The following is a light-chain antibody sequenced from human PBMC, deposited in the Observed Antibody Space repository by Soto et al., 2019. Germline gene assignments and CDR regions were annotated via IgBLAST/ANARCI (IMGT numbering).Light chain of an antibody. CDR1: QSVLYSSNNKNY. CDR3: QQYYSTPWT. CDR2: WAS. J-gene: IGKJ1*01. V-gene: IGKV4-1*01. Sequence: DIVMTQSPDSLAVSLGERATINCKSSQSVLYSSNNKNYLAWYQQKPVQPPKLLIYWASTRESGVPDRFSGSGSGTDFTLTISSLQTEDVAVYYCQQYYSTPWTFGQGTKLEIK.